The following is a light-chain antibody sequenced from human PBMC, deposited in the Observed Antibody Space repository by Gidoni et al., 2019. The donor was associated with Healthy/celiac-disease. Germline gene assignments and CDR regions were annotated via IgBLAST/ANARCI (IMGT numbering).Light chain of an antibody. CDR3: QQYNSYWM. V-gene: IGKV1-5*01. CDR2: DAS. Sequence: DIQMTQSPSTLSASVGDRVTITCRARQSISSWLAWYQQKPGKAPKLLIYDASSLESGVPSRFSGSGSGTEFTLTISSLLPDDFATYYCQQYNSYWMFGQGTKVEIK. CDR1: QSISSW. J-gene: IGKJ1*01.